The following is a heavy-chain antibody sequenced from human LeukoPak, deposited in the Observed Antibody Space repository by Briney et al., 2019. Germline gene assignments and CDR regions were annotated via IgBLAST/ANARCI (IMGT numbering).Heavy chain of an antibody. D-gene: IGHD3-10*01. CDR3: ATFCARYSGSYYNVVGAFDI. CDR2: IIPILGIA. CDR1: RGTFSSYA. V-gene: IGHV1-69*04. J-gene: IGHJ3*02. Sequence: SVKVSCKASRGTFSSYAISWVRQAPGQGLEWMGRIIPILGIANYAQKFQGRVTITADKSTSTAYMELSSLRSEDTAVYYCATFCARYSGSYYNVVGAFDIWGQGTMVTVSS.